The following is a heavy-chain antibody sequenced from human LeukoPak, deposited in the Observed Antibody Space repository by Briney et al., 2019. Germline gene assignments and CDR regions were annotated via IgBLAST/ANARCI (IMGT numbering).Heavy chain of an antibody. Sequence: PSETLSLTCTVSGGSISSYYWSWIRQPPGKGLEWIGYIYHTGSTYYNPSLKSRVTISVDTSKNQFSLRLSSVTAADTAVYYCARLQYCSGTSCYWFDPWGQGTLVTVSS. CDR1: GGSISSYY. CDR3: ARLQYCSGTSCYWFDP. J-gene: IGHJ5*02. D-gene: IGHD2-2*01. CDR2: IYHTGST. V-gene: IGHV4-59*12.